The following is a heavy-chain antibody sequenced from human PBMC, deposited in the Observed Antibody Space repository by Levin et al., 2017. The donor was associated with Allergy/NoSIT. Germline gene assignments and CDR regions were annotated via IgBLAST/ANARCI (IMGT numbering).Heavy chain of an antibody. CDR3: AKGNTYYYDSGAYYFDY. V-gene: IGHV3-9*01. Sequence: PGGSLRLSCAASGFTFDDYALHWVRQAPGKGLEWVSGISWNSGSIGYADSVKGRFTISRDNAKNSLYLQMNSLRAEDTALYYCAKGNTYYYDSGAYYFDYWGQGTLVTVSS. CDR1: GFTFDDYA. D-gene: IGHD3-22*01. J-gene: IGHJ4*02. CDR2: ISWNSGSI.